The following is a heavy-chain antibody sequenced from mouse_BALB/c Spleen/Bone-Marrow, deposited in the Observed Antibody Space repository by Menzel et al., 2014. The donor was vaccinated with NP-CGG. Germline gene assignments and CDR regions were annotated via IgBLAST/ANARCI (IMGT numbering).Heavy chain of an antibody. Sequence: DVQLQESGGGLVQPKGSLRLSCAASGFTFKTYAMNWVRQAPGKGLEWVARIRSKSNNYATYYVDSVKNRFTISRDDSQNMLYLQMNNLKTEDTAMYYCVRRESDNYGGFASWGQGTLVTVSA. V-gene: IGHV10-1*02. J-gene: IGHJ3*01. CDR1: GFTFKTYA. CDR3: VRRESDNYGGFAS. CDR2: IRSKSNNYAT. D-gene: IGHD1-1*01.